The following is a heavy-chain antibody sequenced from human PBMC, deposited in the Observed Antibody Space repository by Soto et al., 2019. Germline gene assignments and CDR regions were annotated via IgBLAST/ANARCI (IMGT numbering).Heavy chain of an antibody. J-gene: IGHJ6*02. CDR2: IRAYNGNT. V-gene: IGHV1-18*03. Sequence: QVQLVQSGAEVKKPGASVKVSCRASGYPFTSYGISWVRQAPGQGLEWMGWIRAYNGNTNYAQKLQGRVTMTTDTSTSTPYMELRSLRSDDVAVYYCARDRPTMDDGGQGTTVTVSS. CDR3: ARDRPTMDD. CDR1: GYPFTSYG.